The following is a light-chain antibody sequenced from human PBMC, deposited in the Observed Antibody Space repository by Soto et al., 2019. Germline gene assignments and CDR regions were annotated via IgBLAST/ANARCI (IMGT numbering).Light chain of an antibody. Sequence: EIEMTQSPATLSLAPGERVTLSCRASESVSTNLAWYQQKAGQAPRLLIYGASTRATGIPDRFSGSGSGTDFTLTISRLEPEDFAVYYCQQYGSSPFTFGPGTKVDIK. CDR1: ESVSTN. CDR3: QQYGSSPFT. CDR2: GAS. J-gene: IGKJ3*01. V-gene: IGKV3-20*01.